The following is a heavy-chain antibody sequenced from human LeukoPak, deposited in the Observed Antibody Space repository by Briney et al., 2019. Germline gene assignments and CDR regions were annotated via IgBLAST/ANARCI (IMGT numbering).Heavy chain of an antibody. CDR3: ARDIGYCSGGSCYDYFDY. J-gene: IGHJ4*02. Sequence: GGSLRLSCAASGFTVSSNYMSWARQAPGKGLEWVSVIYSGGSTYYADSVKGRFTISRDNSKNTLYLQMNSLRAEDTAVYYCARDIGYCSGGSCYDYFDYWGQGTLVTVSS. CDR1: GFTVSSNY. CDR2: IYSGGST. D-gene: IGHD2-15*01. V-gene: IGHV3-66*01.